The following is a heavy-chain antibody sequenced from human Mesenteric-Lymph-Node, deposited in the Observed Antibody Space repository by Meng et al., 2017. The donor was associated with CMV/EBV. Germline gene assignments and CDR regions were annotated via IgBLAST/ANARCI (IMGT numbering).Heavy chain of an antibody. CDR3: AREGSGVGYYYYYGMDV. J-gene: IGHJ6*02. V-gene: IGHV1-8*03. CDR2: TNPNSGNT. Sequence: ASVKVSCKASGYTFTSYDINWVRQATGQGLEWMGWTNPNSGNTGYAQKFQGRVTITRNTSISTAYMELSSLRSEDTAVYYCAREGSGVGYYYYYGMDVWGQGTTVTVSS. CDR1: GYTFTSYD. D-gene: IGHD3-3*01.